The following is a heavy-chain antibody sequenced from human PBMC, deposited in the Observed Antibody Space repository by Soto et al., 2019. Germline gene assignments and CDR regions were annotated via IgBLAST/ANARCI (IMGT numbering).Heavy chain of an antibody. Sequence: GESLKISCMGSGYSFTSYWIGWVRQMPGKGLEWMGIIYPGDSDTRYSPSFQGQVTISVDKSITTAYLQWSSLKASDTAMYYCATIGQSYYGGAGYWGQGTLVTVSS. J-gene: IGHJ4*02. D-gene: IGHD3-10*01. CDR2: IYPGDSDT. CDR3: ATIGQSYYGGAGY. CDR1: GYSFTSYW. V-gene: IGHV5-51*01.